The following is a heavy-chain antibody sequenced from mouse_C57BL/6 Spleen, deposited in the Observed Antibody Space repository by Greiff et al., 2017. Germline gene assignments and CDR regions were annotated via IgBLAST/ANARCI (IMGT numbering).Heavy chain of an antibody. CDR3: AAFYYGCEKGFAY. V-gene: IGHV1-82*01. J-gene: IGHJ3*01. CDR1: GYAFSSSW. Sequence: QVQLQQSGPELVKPGASVKISCKASGYAFSSSWMNWVKQRPGKGLEWIGRIYPGDGDTNYNGKFKGKATLTADKSSSTDYMHLSSLTSEDSAVXVCAAFYYGCEKGFAYWGQGTLVTVSA. D-gene: IGHD2-2*01. CDR2: IYPGDGDT.